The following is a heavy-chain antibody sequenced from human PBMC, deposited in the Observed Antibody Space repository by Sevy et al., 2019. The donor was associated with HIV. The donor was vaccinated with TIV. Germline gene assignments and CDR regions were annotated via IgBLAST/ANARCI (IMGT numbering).Heavy chain of an antibody. D-gene: IGHD1-26*01. CDR3: ARLRNSWFDP. Sequence: SETLSLTCTVSGPSLTTSYWTWIRQPAGKGPEWIGSLSSTGKPNSNPSLRSRVTLSRDMSKNQFFLRLTSVTAADTAIYYCARLRNSWFDPWGQGTLVTVSS. J-gene: IGHJ5*02. CDR2: LSSTGKP. CDR1: GPSLTTSY. V-gene: IGHV4-4*07.